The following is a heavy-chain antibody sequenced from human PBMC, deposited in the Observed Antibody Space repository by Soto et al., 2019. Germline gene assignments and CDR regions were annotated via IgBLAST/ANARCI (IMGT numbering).Heavy chain of an antibody. D-gene: IGHD3-3*01. V-gene: IGHV3-53*02. J-gene: IGHJ4*02. Sequence: EVLLVETGGGLIQTGGSLRISCAASGFTVSRNYMSWVRHAPGKGLKWVSVIYSGGSTFYADPVKGRFTISRDNSKNTLYLQMNSLRAEDTAVYYCARSLGVVRKDYYLDYWGQGTLVTVSS. CDR2: IYSGGST. CDR1: GFTVSRNY. CDR3: ARSLGVVRKDYYLDY.